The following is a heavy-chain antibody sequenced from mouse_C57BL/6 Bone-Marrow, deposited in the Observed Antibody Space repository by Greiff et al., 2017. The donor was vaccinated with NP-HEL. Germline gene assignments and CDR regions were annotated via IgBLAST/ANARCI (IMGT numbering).Heavy chain of an antibody. Sequence: QVQLQQSGPELVKPGASVKISCKASGYAFSSSWMNWVKQRPGKGLEWIGRIYPGDGGTNYNGKFKGKATLTADKSSSTAYMQLSSLTSEDSAVYFCARGRLRNWYFDVWGTGTTVTVSS. D-gene: IGHD3-2*02. CDR3: ARGRLRNWYFDV. CDR2: IYPGDGGT. CDR1: GYAFSSSW. J-gene: IGHJ1*03. V-gene: IGHV1-82*01.